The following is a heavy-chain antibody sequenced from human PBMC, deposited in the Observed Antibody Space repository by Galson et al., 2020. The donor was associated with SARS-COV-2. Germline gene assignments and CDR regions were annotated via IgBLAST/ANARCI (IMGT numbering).Heavy chain of an antibody. D-gene: IGHD5-12*01. CDR3: AREGWLELLGAFKI. V-gene: IGHV3-30-3*01. CDR1: GFIFSNYA. J-gene: IGHJ3*02. CDR2: ISYDGSNE. Sequence: GESLKISCAASGFIFSNYAMHWVRQAPGKGLEWMAVISYDGSNEYFEDSVKGRFTISRDNSKNTLYLQMNSLRADDTAVYYCAREGWLELLGAFKIWGQGTMLTVSS.